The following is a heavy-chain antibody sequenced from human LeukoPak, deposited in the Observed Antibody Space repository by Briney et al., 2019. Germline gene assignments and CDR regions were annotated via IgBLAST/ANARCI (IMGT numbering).Heavy chain of an antibody. CDR2: ITYDGKNK. Sequence: PGGSLRLCCAASGFTFSAYGMHWVRHAPGKGLEWVAVITYDGKNKYYAGSVKGRFTISRDNSKNTLYLQMNSLRAEDTAVYYSAKIPSAIPWIWFDPWGQGTLVTVSS. J-gene: IGHJ5*02. V-gene: IGHV3-30*18. CDR1: GFTFSAYG. D-gene: IGHD2-2*02. CDR3: AKIPSAIPWIWFDP.